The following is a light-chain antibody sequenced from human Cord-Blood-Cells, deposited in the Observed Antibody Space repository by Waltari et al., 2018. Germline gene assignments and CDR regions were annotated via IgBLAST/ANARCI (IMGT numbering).Light chain of an antibody. V-gene: IGLV2-11*01. CDR2: DVS. CDR3: CSYAGSYGV. Sequence: QSALTQPRSVSGSPGQSVTISCTGTSSDVGGYHYVSWYQQHPGQAPKLMIYDVSKRPSGVPDRFSGSKSGNTASLTIAGLQAEDEADYYCCSYAGSYGVFGGGTKLTVL. J-gene: IGLJ3*02. CDR1: SSDVGGYHY.